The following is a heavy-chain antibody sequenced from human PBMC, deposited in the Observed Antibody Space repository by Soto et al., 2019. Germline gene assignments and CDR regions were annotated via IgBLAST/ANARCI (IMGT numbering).Heavy chain of an antibody. D-gene: IGHD2-2*01. CDR2: ISDSGST. Sequence: GGSLRLSCTASGVTFITYAMSWVRQATGKGLEWVSTISDSGSTYYADSVKGRFTISRDNSKNTLYLEMNSLRAEDTAVYYCAKDKGGRYCSRTSCLYSFDYWGQGTLVTVSS. J-gene: IGHJ4*02. CDR1: GVTFITYA. V-gene: IGHV3-23*01. CDR3: AKDKGGRYCSRTSCLYSFDY.